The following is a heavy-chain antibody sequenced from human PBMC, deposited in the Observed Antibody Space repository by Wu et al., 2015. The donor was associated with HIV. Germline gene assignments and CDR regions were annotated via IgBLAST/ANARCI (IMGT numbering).Heavy chain of an antibody. CDR3: ARRFGVVVPASVRYYYYYMDV. CDR1: GYTFTGYY. Sequence: QVQLVQSGAEVKKPGASVKVSCKASGYTFTGYYMHWVRQAPGQGLEWMGWINPNSGGTNYAQKFQGRVTMTRDTSISTAYMELSRLRSDDTAVYYCARRFGVVVPASVRYYYYYMDVWGKGTTGHRLL. D-gene: IGHD2-2*01. CDR2: INPNSGGT. V-gene: IGHV1-2*02. J-gene: IGHJ6*03.